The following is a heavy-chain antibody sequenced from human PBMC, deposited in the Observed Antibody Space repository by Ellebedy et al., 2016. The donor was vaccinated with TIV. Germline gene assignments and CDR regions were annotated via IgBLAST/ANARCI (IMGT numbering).Heavy chain of an antibody. CDR3: AKFPSVTKPGVDF. D-gene: IGHD4-17*01. CDR2: IGGSGGRA. Sequence: PGGSLRLSCAASGFTFSTYALTWVRQAPGRGLEWVSAIGGSGGRANYADSVRGRFTISRDNSKSTLFLYMNNLRAEDTAVYYCAKFPSVTKPGVDFWGQGTLVTVSS. CDR1: GFTFSTYA. J-gene: IGHJ4*02. V-gene: IGHV3-23*01.